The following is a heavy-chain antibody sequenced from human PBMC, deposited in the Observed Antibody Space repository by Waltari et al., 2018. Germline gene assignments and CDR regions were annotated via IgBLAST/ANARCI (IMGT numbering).Heavy chain of an antibody. CDR2: INHSGST. V-gene: IGHV4-34*01. Sequence: QVQLQQWGAGLLKPSATLSLTCAVYGGSFSGYYWSWIRQPPGKGLGWIGEINHSGSTNYNPSLKSRVTISVDTSENQFSLKLSSVTAADTAVYYCARGPRAHYYYDSSGYYKGGPLDYWGQGTLVTVSS. D-gene: IGHD3-22*01. CDR3: ARGPRAHYYYDSSGYYKGGPLDY. CDR1: GGSFSGYY. J-gene: IGHJ4*02.